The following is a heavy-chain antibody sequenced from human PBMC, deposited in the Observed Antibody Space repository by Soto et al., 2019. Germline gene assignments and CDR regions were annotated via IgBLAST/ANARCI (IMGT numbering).Heavy chain of an antibody. V-gene: IGHV3-23*01. J-gene: IGHJ3*02. CDR1: GFICSSYD. Sequence: PGGSLRLSCAVSGFICSSYDMSWVRQALGKGLEWVSTILVGGSTHYEDSVKGRFTISRDTSKNTVYLQMNSLTAGDTAVYYCAKATATGGGAFEICGQGTRVTVSS. CDR2: ILVGGST. CDR3: AKATATGGGAFEI. D-gene: IGHD2-8*02.